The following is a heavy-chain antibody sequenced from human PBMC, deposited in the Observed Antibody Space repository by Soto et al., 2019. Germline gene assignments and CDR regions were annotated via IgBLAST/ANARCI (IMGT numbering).Heavy chain of an antibody. CDR1: GYTFSSYA. CDR2: INAGYGNT. Sequence: QVHLVQSGAEVRKPGASVKVSCKASGYTFSSYAMHWVRQAPGQRLEWMGWINAGYGNTKSSQKFQDRVTISLDTSASTAYMELTSLRAEDTAVYYCARDTGDGTFVFWGQGTLVTVSS. CDR3: ARDTGDGTFVF. J-gene: IGHJ4*02. D-gene: IGHD7-27*01. V-gene: IGHV1-3*01.